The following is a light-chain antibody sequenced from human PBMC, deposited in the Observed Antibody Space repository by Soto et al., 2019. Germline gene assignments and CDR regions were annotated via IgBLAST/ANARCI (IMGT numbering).Light chain of an antibody. CDR3: SSYTVSSTYV. Sequence: QSALTQPASVSGSPGQTITIPCTGTSSDVGGYNYVSWYQQHPGKAPKLMIYDVSNRPSGVSNRFSGSKSGNTASLTISGLQAESEADYYCSSYTVSSTYVFGTGTKVTVL. CDR1: SSDVGGYNY. J-gene: IGLJ1*01. V-gene: IGLV2-14*01. CDR2: DVS.